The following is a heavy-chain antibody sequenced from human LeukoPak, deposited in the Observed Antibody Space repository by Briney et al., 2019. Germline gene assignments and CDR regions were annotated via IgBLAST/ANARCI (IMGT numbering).Heavy chain of an antibody. V-gene: IGHV3-33*01. J-gene: IGHJ4*02. CDR2: MWYDGANR. CDR3: ARSSGIITMIVVVTEFDY. CDR1: GFTFSSSG. Sequence: PGRSLRLSCAASGFTFSSSGMHWVRQAPGKGLEWVAVMWYDGANRYYADSVKGRFTISRDNAKNSLYLQMNSLRAEDTAVYYCARSSGIITMIVVVTEFDYWGLGTLVTVSS. D-gene: IGHD3-22*01.